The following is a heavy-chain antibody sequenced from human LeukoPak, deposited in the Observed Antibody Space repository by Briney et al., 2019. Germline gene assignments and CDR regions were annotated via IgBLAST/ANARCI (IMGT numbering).Heavy chain of an antibody. CDR1: GFTFSSCA. D-gene: IGHD1-26*01. J-gene: IGHJ4*02. CDR2: ISGSGATT. V-gene: IGHV3-23*01. CDR3: AKDQSRVAARDPFDY. Sequence: PGGSLRLSCAASGFTFSSCAMTWVRQAPGKGLEWVSSISGSGATTYYADSVKGRFTISRDNSNNTVYLQMNSLRAEDTAVYYCAKDQSRVAARDPFDYWGQGILVGVSS.